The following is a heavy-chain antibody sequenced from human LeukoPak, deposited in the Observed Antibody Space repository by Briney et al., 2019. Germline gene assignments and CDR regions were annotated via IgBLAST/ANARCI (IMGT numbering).Heavy chain of an antibody. CDR2: INWNGGTT. Sequence: GGSLRLSCTASGFTFDDYGMSWVRHAPGKGLEWVSGINWNGGTTAYADSVKGRLTVSRDNAKTSLYLQMNSLRAEDTALYYCARKSTTGWYYFDYWGQGTLVTVSS. CDR3: ARKSTTGWYYFDY. V-gene: IGHV3-20*04. J-gene: IGHJ4*02. CDR1: GFTFDDYG. D-gene: IGHD6-19*01.